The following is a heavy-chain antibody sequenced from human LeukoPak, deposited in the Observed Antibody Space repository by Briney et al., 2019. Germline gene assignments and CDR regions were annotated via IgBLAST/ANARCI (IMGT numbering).Heavy chain of an antibody. CDR3: ARGGEYSSSSAEYDRFDP. D-gene: IGHD6-6*01. V-gene: IGHV4-31*03. J-gene: IGHJ5*02. CDR1: GGPISSGGYY. CDR2: IYYSGST. Sequence: SPTLSLTCTVSGGPISSGGYYWSWIRQHPGKGLEWIGYIYYSGSTYYNPSLKSRVTISVDTSKNQFSLKLSSVTAADTAVYYCARGGEYSSSSAEYDRFDPWGQGTLVTVSS.